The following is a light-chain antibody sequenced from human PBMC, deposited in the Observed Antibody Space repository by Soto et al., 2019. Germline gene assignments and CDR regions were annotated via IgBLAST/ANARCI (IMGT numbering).Light chain of an antibody. CDR2: AAS. CDR3: QQLNSYPYT. CDR1: QGISSY. Sequence: IQLTQSPSSLSASVGDRVTITCRASQGISSYLAWYQQKPGKATKLLIYAASTLQSGVPSRFSGSGSGTDFTLTISSLQPEDFVTYYCQQLNSYPYTFGQGTKLEIK. J-gene: IGKJ2*01. V-gene: IGKV1-9*01.